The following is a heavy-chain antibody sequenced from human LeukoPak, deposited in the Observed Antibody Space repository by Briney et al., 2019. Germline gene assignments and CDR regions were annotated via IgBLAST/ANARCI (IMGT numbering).Heavy chain of an antibody. V-gene: IGHV3-23*01. D-gene: IGHD2-2*01. J-gene: IGHJ5*02. CDR1: GFTFSSYA. CDR3: AKAPLYCSSTSCPNWFDP. Sequence: GGSLRLSWAASGFTFSSYAMSWVRQAPGKGLEWVAAISGRGGSTYYADSGKGRFTISRDNSKNTLYLQMNSLRAEDTAVYYCAKAPLYCSSTSCPNWFDPWGQGTLVTVSS. CDR2: ISGRGGST.